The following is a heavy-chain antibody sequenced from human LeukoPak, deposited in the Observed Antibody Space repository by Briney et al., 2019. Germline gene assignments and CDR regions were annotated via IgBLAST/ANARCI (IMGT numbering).Heavy chain of an antibody. Sequence: PGGSLRLSCAASGFTFSDYYMSWIRQAPGKGLEWVSYISSSSSYTNYADSVKGRFTISRDNAKNSLYLQMNSLRAEDTAVYYCARHRGMKVGYDAFDIWGQGTMVTVSS. J-gene: IGHJ3*02. CDR3: ARHRGMKVGYDAFDI. CDR1: GFTFSDYY. D-gene: IGHD2-8*02. V-gene: IGHV3-11*06. CDR2: ISSSSSYT.